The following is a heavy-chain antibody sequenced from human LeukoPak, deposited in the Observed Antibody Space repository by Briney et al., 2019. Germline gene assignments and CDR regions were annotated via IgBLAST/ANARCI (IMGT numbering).Heavy chain of an antibody. J-gene: IGHJ6*03. D-gene: IGHD6-6*01. CDR1: GGSISSYY. CDR3: AREGANIAARRISHYYYYMDV. V-gene: IGHV4-59*01. CDR2: IYYSGST. Sequence: SETLSLTCTVSGGSISSYYWSWIRQPPGKGLEWIGYIYYSGSTNYNPSLKSRVTISVDTSKNQFSLKLSSVTAADTAVYYCAREGANIAARRISHYYYYMDVWGKGTTVTVSS.